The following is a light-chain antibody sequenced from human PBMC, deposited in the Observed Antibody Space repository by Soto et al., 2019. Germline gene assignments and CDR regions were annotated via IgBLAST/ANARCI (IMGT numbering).Light chain of an antibody. CDR1: QDISNY. Sequence: DIQMTQSPSSLSASVGDRVTITCQASQDISNYLNWYQQKPGKAPKLLIYDASNLETGVPSRFSGSGSGTDFTFTISSLKTEDSATYYCQQYDNLPITFGQGTRLEIK. CDR2: DAS. V-gene: IGKV1-33*01. J-gene: IGKJ5*01. CDR3: QQYDNLPIT.